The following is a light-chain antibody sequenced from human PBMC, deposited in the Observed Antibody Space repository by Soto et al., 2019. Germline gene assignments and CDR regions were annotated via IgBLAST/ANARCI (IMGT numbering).Light chain of an antibody. CDR2: GAS. V-gene: IGKV3-20*01. CDR1: QTIRSNY. Sequence: ETVLTQSPGTLSLSPGERATLSCRASQTIRSNYLAWYRQTPGQAPRLLIYGASNRATGIADRFSGSGSGTDFPLSISRLEPEDFALYYWQQYGSSPWTFGQWTKVEIK. CDR3: QQYGSSPWT. J-gene: IGKJ1*01.